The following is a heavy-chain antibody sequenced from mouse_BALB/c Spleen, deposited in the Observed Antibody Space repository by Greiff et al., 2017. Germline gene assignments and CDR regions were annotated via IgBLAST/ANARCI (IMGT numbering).Heavy chain of an antibody. CDR1: GFTFSSYT. J-gene: IGHJ4*01. CDR3: ARYPNYGSSYGAMDY. V-gene: IGHV5-9*03. Sequence: EVQVVESGGGLVKPGGSLKLSCAASGFTFSSYTMSWVRQTPEKRLEWVATISSGGGNTYYPDSVKGRFTISRDNAKNNLYLQMSSLRSEDTALYYCARYPNYGSSYGAMDYWGQGTSVTVSS. CDR2: ISSGGGNT. D-gene: IGHD1-1*01.